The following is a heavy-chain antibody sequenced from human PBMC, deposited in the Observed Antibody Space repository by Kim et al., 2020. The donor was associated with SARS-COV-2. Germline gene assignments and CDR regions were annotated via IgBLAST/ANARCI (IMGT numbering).Heavy chain of an antibody. CDR2: IIPIFGTA. D-gene: IGHD3-22*01. Sequence: SVKVSCKASGGTFTYYGISWVRQAPGQGLEWMGGIIPIFGTANYAQKFQGRVTITADKFTSTAYMELSSLRSEDTAVYYCARAPRDYYDSSGYYGDAFD. V-gene: IGHV1-69*06. J-gene: IGHJ3*01. CDR1: GGTFTYYG. CDR3: ARAPRDYYDSSGYYGDAFD.